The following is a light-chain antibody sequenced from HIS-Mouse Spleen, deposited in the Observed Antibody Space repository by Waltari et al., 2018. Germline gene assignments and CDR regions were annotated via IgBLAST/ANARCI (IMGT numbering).Light chain of an antibody. Sequence: EIVLTQSPGTLSLSPGERATLSCRASQSVSSSYLAWYQQKPGQAPRLLIYGASSRATGIPDRFSGSGSGTDFTLTISRLEPEDFALYYCQQYGSSPPWPFGQGTKVEIK. CDR1: QSVSSSY. CDR2: GAS. V-gene: IGKV3-20*01. J-gene: IGKJ1*01. CDR3: QQYGSSPPWP.